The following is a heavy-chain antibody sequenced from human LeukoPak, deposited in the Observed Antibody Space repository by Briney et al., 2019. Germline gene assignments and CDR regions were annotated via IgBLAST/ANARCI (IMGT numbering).Heavy chain of an antibody. CDR3: ARGRPDYGALFLRVNYFDY. CDR1: GGSISSGGYY. D-gene: IGHD4-17*01. V-gene: IGHV4-31*03. CDR2: IYYSGST. Sequence: SQTLSLTCTVSGGSISSGGYYWSWIRQHPGKGLEWIGYIYYSGSTYYNPSLKSRVTISVDTSKNQFSLKLSSVTAADTAVYYCARGRPDYGALFLRVNYFDYWGQGTLVTVSS. J-gene: IGHJ4*02.